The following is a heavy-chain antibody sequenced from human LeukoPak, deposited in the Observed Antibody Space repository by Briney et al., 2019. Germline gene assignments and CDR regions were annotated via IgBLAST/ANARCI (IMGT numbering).Heavy chain of an antibody. J-gene: IGHJ4*02. CDR2: IYTSGST. Sequence: SETLSLTCTVSGGSISNYYWSWIRQPAGKGLEWIGRIYTSGSTDYNPSLKSRVTMSVDTSKNQFSLKLTSVTAADTAVYYCARVGTLGRDYWGQGTLVTVSS. V-gene: IGHV4-4*07. CDR3: ARVGTLGRDY. CDR1: GGSISNYY. D-gene: IGHD1-1*01.